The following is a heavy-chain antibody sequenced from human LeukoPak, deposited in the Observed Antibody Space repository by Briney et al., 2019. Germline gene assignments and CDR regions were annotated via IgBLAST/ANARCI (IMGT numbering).Heavy chain of an antibody. CDR2: IYYSGST. CDR1: GGSISSSNYY. V-gene: IGHV4-39*01. CDR3: ASGYFAADY. D-gene: IGHD3-9*01. J-gene: IGHJ4*02. Sequence: SETLALTCTVSGGSISSSNYYWGWIRQPPGKGLEWIGSIYYSGSTYYNPALKSRVTIFVDSSKTQFSLKLDSVTAADTAVYYCASGYFAADYWGQGTLVTVSS.